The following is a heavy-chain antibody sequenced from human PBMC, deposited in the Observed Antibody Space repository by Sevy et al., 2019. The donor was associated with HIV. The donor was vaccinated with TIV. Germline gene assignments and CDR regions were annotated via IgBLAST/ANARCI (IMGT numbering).Heavy chain of an antibody. J-gene: IGHJ4*02. V-gene: IGHV4-31*03. Sequence: SLSLTCIVSGASINSGEYYWTWIRQHPGNGMEWIGSIHYSGSTYSNPSLKSRVTISVDTSKNQFSLKLSSVTAADTAIYYCARSGGLTITEFRYWGQGTLVIVSS. CDR3: ARSGGLTITEFRY. CDR1: GASINSGEYY. CDR2: IHYSGST. D-gene: IGHD3-10*01.